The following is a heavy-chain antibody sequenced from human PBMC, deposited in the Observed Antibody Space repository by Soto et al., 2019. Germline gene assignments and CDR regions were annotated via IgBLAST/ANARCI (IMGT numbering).Heavy chain of an antibody. CDR1: GFTFSSSW. CDR2: INHVGSEI. J-gene: IGHJ4*02. Sequence: GGSLRLSCAASGFTFSSSWMSWVRQAPGKRLEWVADINHVGSEILYVDSVRGRFTVSRDNTKNSVYLQMNSLRVEDTALYYCARDPAWGSLDYWGLGTLVTVSS. V-gene: IGHV3-7*01. CDR3: ARDPAWGSLDY. D-gene: IGHD7-27*01.